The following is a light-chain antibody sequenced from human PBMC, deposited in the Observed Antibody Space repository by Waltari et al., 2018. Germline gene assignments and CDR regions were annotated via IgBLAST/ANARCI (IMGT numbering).Light chain of an antibody. CDR2: KDT. V-gene: IGLV3-25*03. CDR1: ALPNQY. CDR3: QSADSSSKFQV. J-gene: IGLJ2*01. Sequence: SYELTQPPSVSVSPGQTARITCSGDALPNQYAYWYQQKSGQAPVVIIYKDTERPSGIPDRFSGSTSGTIVTLTISGVQAEDEADYYCQSADSSSKFQVFGGGTKLTVL.